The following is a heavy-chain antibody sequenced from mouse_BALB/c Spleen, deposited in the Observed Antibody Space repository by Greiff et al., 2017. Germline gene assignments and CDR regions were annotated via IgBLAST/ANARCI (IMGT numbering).Heavy chain of an antibody. CDR3: ARGRAVGGDYAMDY. J-gene: IGHJ4*01. D-gene: IGHD1-1*01. Sequence: VQLQESGPGLVQPSQSLSITCTVSGFSLTSYGVHWVRQSPGKGLEWLGVIWSGGSTDYNAAFIARLSISKDNSKSQVFFKMNSLQANDTAIYYCARGRAVGGDYAMDYWGQGTSVTVSS. V-gene: IGHV2-2*02. CDR2: IWSGGST. CDR1: GFSLTSYG.